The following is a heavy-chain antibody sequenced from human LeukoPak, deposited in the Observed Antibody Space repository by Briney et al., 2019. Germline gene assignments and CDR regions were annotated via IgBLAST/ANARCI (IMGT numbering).Heavy chain of an antibody. CDR1: GFTFSSYA. D-gene: IGHD2-2*01. CDR3: AKDKIKSVFGTSCSDY. CDR2: ISGSGGST. Sequence: EGSLRLSCAASGFTFSSYAMSWVRQAPGKGLEWVSAISGSGGSTYYADSVKGRFTISRDNSKNTLYLQMNSLRAEDTAVYYCAKDKIKSVFGTSCSDYWGQGTLVTVSS. J-gene: IGHJ4*02. V-gene: IGHV3-23*01.